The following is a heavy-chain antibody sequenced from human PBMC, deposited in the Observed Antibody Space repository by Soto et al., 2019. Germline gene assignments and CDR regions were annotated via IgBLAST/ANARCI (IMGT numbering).Heavy chain of an antibody. CDR1: GGSFSGYY. Sequence: SETLSLTCAVYGGSFSGYYWSWIRQPPGKGLEWIGEINHSGSTNYNPSLKSRVTISVDTSKNQFSLKLSSVTTADTAVYYCARAHGYSSSWYLTPFDYWGQGTLVTVSS. J-gene: IGHJ4*02. V-gene: IGHV4-34*01. CDR3: ARAHGYSSSWYLTPFDY. D-gene: IGHD6-13*01. CDR2: INHSGST.